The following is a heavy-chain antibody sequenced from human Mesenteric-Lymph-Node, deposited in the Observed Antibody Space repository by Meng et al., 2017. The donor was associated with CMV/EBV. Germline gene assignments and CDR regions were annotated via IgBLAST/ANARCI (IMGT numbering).Heavy chain of an antibody. J-gene: IGHJ4*02. CDR2: IYGTGIT. D-gene: IGHD2/OR15-2a*01. CDR3: AKSRSSTPGIVDD. V-gene: IGHV4-61*08. CDR1: GGSVTSGAYH. Sequence: QVQRQGSGPGLVKPPETISLTCIVSGGSVTSGAYHWSWIRQSPGKGLEWIGYIYGTGITIYNPSLKSRVTILLETSKNQFSLKLNSVTTADTAVYYCAKSRSSTPGIVDDWGQGTLVTVSS.